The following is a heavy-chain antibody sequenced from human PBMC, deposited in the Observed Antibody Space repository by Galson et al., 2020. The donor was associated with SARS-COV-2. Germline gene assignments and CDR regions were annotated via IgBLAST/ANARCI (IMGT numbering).Heavy chain of an antibody. CDR3: ARVKWWELLRMDV. V-gene: IGHV4-30-4*01. CDR1: GGSISSGDYY. J-gene: IGHJ6*02. Sequence: SETLSLTCTVSGGSISSGDYYWSWIRQPPGKGLEWIGYIYYSGSTYYNPSLKSRVTISVDTSKNQFSLKLSSVTAADTAVYYCARVKWWELLRMDVWGQGTTVTVSS. D-gene: IGHD1-26*01. CDR2: IYYSGST.